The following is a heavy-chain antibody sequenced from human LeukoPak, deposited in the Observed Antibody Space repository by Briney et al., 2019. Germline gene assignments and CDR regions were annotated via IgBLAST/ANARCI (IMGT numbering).Heavy chain of an antibody. CDR3: AKRASPYSSSNGPTDY. CDR1: GFTFSNYG. V-gene: IGHV3-21*04. Sequence: SGGSLRLSCAASGFTFSNYGMNCVRQAPGKWLEWVSSIRSSSSYIYYADSVKGRFTVSRDNSKNTLYLQMNSLRAEDTAVYYCAKRASPYSSSNGPTDYWGQGTLVTVSS. J-gene: IGHJ4*02. CDR2: IRSSSSYI. D-gene: IGHD6-13*01.